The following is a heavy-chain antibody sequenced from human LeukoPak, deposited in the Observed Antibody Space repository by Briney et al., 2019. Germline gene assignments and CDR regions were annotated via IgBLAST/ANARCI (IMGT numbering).Heavy chain of an antibody. CDR1: GFTFSSYA. D-gene: IGHD3-22*01. CDR3: AKAGAMIVVVSRYFFDY. Sequence: GASLRLSCAASGFTFSSYAMSWVRQAPGKGLEWVSAISGSGGSTYYADSVKGRFTISRDNSKNTLYLQMNSLRAEDTAVYYCAKAGAMIVVVSRYFFDYWGQGTLVTVSS. V-gene: IGHV3-23*01. CDR2: ISGSGGST. J-gene: IGHJ4*02.